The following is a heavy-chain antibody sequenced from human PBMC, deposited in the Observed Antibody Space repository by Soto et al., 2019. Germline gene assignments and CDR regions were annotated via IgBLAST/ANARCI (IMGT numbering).Heavy chain of an antibody. Sequence: SWIRQPPGKGLEWMGRIDPSDSYTNYSPSFQGHVTISADKSISTAYLQWSSLKASDTAMYYCARHPKISSSGWSGYWGQGTLVTVSS. CDR2: IDPSDSYT. J-gene: IGHJ4*02. V-gene: IGHV5-10-1*01. CDR3: ARHPKISSSGWSGY. D-gene: IGHD6-6*01.